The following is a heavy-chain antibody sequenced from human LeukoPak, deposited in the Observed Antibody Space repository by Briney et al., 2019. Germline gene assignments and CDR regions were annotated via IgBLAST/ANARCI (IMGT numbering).Heavy chain of an antibody. Sequence: SETLSLTCTVSGGSISNYYWSWIRQPPGKGLEWIGYIYYSGSTKYNPSLKSRVTISVDMSKTQFSLKLSSVTAADTAVYYCARVTLYSSTWYFDYWGQGTLVTVSS. D-gene: IGHD6-13*01. CDR3: ARVTLYSSTWYFDY. J-gene: IGHJ4*02. CDR2: IYYSGST. V-gene: IGHV4-59*08. CDR1: GGSISNYY.